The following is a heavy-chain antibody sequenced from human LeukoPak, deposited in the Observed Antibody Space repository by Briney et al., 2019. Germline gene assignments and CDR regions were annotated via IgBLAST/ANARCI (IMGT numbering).Heavy chain of an antibody. D-gene: IGHD3-3*01. CDR2: IKQDGSEK. V-gene: IGHV3-7*01. Sequence: GGSLRLSCAASGFTFSSYAMSWVRQAPGKGLEWVANIKQDGSEKYYVDSVKGRFTIPRDNAKNSLYLQMNSLRAEDTAVYYCARVDFWSGYASDYWGQGTLVTVSS. CDR3: ARVDFWSGYASDY. J-gene: IGHJ4*02. CDR1: GFTFSSYA.